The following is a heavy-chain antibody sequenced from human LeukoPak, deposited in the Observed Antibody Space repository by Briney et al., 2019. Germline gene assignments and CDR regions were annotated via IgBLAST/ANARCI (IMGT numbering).Heavy chain of an antibody. CDR1: GYSFTSYW. V-gene: IGHV5-51*01. Sequence: GESLKISCKGSGYSFTSYWIGWVRQMPGKGLEWMGVIYPGDSDTRYSPSFQGQVTISADKSISTAYLQWSSLKASDTAMYYCARRYYYGSGSYEPANWFDPWGQGTLVTVSS. D-gene: IGHD3-10*01. J-gene: IGHJ5*02. CDR2: IYPGDSDT. CDR3: ARRYYYGSGSYEPANWFDP.